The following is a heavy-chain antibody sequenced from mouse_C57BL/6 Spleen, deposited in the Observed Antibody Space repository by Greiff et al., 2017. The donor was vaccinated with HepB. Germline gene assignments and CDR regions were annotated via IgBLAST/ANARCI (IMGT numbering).Heavy chain of an antibody. Sequence: VQLQQSGPELVKPGASVKISCKASGYAFSSSWMNWVKQRPGKGLEWIGRIYPGDGDTNYNGKFKGKATLTADKSSSTAYMQLSSLTSEDSAVYFWARGLTGFWYFDVWGTGTTVTVSS. J-gene: IGHJ1*03. V-gene: IGHV1-82*01. CDR3: ARGLTGFWYFDV. CDR2: IYPGDGDT. CDR1: GYAFSSSW. D-gene: IGHD4-1*01.